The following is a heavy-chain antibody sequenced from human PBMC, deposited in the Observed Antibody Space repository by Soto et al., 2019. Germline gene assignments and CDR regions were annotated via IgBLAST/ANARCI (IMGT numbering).Heavy chain of an antibody. CDR2: IIPIFGTA. CDR1: GGTFSSYA. J-gene: IGHJ6*02. CDR3: ARPAAPYYAQQLVLDYYYYGMDV. D-gene: IGHD6-13*01. V-gene: IGHV1-69*13. Sequence: SVKVSCKASGGTFSSYAISWVRQAPGQGLEWMGGIIPIFGTANYAQKFQGRVTITADESTSTAYMELSSLRSEDTAVYYCARPAAPYYAQQLVLDYYYYGMDVWGQGTTVTVSS.